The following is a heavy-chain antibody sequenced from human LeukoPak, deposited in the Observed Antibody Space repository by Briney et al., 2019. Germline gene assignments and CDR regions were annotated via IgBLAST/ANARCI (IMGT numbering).Heavy chain of an antibody. Sequence: PSETLSLTCTVSGGSISSSSYYWGWIRQPPGKGLEWIGSIYYGGSTYYNPSLKSRVTISVDTSKNQFSLKLSSVTAADTAVYYCARHVQDLGIKVWGQGTTVTVSS. V-gene: IGHV4-39*01. CDR1: GGSISSSSYY. CDR2: IYYGGST. J-gene: IGHJ6*02. CDR3: ARHVQDLGIKV.